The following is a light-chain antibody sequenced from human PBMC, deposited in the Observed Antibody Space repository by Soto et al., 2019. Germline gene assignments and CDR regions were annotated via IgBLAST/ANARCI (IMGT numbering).Light chain of an antibody. CDR2: GAS. V-gene: IGKV3D-15*01. Sequence: VLTQSPATLSVSPGERATLSCRASQNINSYLAWYQQKPGQAPRILIYGASTRATGIPARFSGSGSGTEFTLTISSLQSEDFAVYYCQQYNEWPPLTFGGGTKVDIK. CDR1: QNINSY. J-gene: IGKJ4*01. CDR3: QQYNEWPPLT.